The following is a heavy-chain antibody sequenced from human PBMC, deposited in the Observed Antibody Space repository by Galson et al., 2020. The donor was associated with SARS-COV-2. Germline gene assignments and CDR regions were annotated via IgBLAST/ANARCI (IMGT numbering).Heavy chain of an antibody. CDR3: ATVPAFWSGYYLVY. Sequence: ASVKVSCKVSGYTLTELSMHWVRQAPGKGLAWMGGFDPEDGETIYAQKFQGRVTMTEDTSTDTAYMELSSVRSEDTAVYYCATVPAFWSGYYLVYWGQGTLVTVSS. CDR1: GYTLTELS. J-gene: IGHJ4*02. D-gene: IGHD3-3*01. CDR2: FDPEDGET. V-gene: IGHV1-24*01.